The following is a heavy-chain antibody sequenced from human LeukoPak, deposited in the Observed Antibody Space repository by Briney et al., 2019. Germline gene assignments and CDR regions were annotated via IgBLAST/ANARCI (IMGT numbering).Heavy chain of an antibody. CDR2: INPNSGGT. CDR1: GYTFTGYY. D-gene: IGHD4-17*01. Sequence: GASVKVSCKASGYTFTGYYMHWVRQAPGQGLEWMGWINPNSGGTNYAQKFQGWVTMTRGTSISTAYMELSRLRSDDTAVYYCARVDYGDYFDYWGQGTLVTVSS. J-gene: IGHJ4*02. V-gene: IGHV1-2*04. CDR3: ARVDYGDYFDY.